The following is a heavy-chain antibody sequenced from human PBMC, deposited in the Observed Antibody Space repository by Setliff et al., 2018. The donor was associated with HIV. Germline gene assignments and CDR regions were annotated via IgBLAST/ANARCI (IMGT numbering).Heavy chain of an antibody. CDR3: GRTMTYYYLCMDV. V-gene: IGHV4-39*01. CDR1: GGAISSSSYY. CDR2: IFYSGST. Sequence: SETLSLTCNVSGGAISSSSYYWFWIRRPPGKGLEWIGSIFYSGSTYYNPSLKSRLTISVDTSKTQFSLKLRSVTAADTAVYYCGRTMTYYYLCMDVWGNGTTVTVSS. J-gene: IGHJ6*03.